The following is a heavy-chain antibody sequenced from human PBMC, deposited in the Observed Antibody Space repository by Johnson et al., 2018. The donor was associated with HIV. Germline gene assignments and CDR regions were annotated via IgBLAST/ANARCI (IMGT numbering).Heavy chain of an antibody. CDR3: AKILSSRYTVTTLADDAFDI. CDR1: GFTFSSYA. D-gene: IGHD4-11*01. Sequence: QVQVLESGGGVVQPGRSLRLSCAASGFTFSSYAMHWVRQAPGKGLEWVAVIWYDGSNKYYADSVKGRFTISRDNSKSTLYLQMNSLRAEDTAVYYCAKILSSRYTVTTLADDAFDIWGQGTMVTVSS. J-gene: IGHJ3*02. V-gene: IGHV3-33*06. CDR2: IWYDGSNK.